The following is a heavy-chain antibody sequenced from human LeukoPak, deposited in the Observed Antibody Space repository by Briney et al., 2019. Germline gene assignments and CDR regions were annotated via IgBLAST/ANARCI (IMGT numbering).Heavy chain of an antibody. CDR3: TIDTLPNWDDAFDI. CDR1: GFTLSNAW. D-gene: IGHD7-27*01. CDR2: IKTQTSGGTT. J-gene: IGHJ3*02. V-gene: IGHV3-15*01. Sequence: GGSLRLSCTAPGFTLSNAWVSWVRQAPGKGLEWVARIKTQTSGGTTDYAAPVKGRFTISRDDSKNTVYLQMNVLETEDTALYYCTIDTLPNWDDAFDIWGQGTMITVSS.